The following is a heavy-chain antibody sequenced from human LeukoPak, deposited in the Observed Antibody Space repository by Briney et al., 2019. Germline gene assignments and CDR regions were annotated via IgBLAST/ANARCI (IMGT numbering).Heavy chain of an antibody. CDR2: IYYSGST. Sequence: SETLSLTCTVSGGSISSGGYYWSWIRQHPGKGLEWIGYIYYSGSTNYNPSLKSRVTISVGTSKNQFSLKLSSVTAADTAVYYCARKRGYCSSTSCYTGAGSDYWGQGTLVTVSS. D-gene: IGHD2-2*02. CDR1: GGSISSGGYY. J-gene: IGHJ4*02. CDR3: ARKRGYCSSTSCYTGAGSDY. V-gene: IGHV4-31*03.